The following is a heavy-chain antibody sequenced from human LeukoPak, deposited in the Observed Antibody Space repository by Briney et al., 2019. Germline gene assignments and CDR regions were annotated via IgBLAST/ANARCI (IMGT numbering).Heavy chain of an antibody. CDR2: VFYSRNS. V-gene: IGHV4-59*13. Sequence: SETLSLTCTVSGGFTSAYYWSWVRQPLGKGLEWIGSVFYSRNSNYNPSLTRRVAMSVDTSKSHFSLKLTSVIAADTAVYYCARVNPLGYFDQWGQGTLVAVSS. J-gene: IGHJ4*02. CDR3: ARVNPLGYFDQ. CDR1: GGFTSAYY.